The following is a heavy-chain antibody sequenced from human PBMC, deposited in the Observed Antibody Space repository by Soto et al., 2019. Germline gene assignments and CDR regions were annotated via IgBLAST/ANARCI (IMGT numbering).Heavy chain of an antibody. V-gene: IGHV3-30*18. J-gene: IGHJ4*02. CDR2: ISYDGSNT. D-gene: IGHD3-16*01. CDR3: AKYLTVTVGEGLVIFDY. Sequence: VGSMRPSCAVSGFTFSSYGMRWVRPAPGKGLEWVAAISYDGSNTYYADSVKGRLTISRDNSKNTLYLQMNRLRAADTAVYYCAKYLTVTVGEGLVIFDYWGQGTLVTVSS. CDR1: GFTFSSYG.